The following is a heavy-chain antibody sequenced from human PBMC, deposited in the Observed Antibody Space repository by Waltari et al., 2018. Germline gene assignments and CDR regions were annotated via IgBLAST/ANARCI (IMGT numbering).Heavy chain of an antibody. Sequence: QVQLQQWGAGLLKPSETLSLTCAIYGGSFSAYYWTWIRQPPGKGLEWIGESNHSGDTYHNPSHKSRLTISLDTSENQFSLKLSSVTAADTAVYYCAREQHQLPFDYWGQGTLVTVSS. J-gene: IGHJ4*02. V-gene: IGHV4-34*01. D-gene: IGHD6-13*01. CDR1: GGSFSAYY. CDR2: SNHSGDT. CDR3: AREQHQLPFDY.